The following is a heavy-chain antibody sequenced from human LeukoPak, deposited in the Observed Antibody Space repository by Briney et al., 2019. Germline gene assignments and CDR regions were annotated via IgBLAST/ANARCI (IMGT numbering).Heavy chain of an antibody. CDR1: GYTFTNYA. J-gene: IGHJ4*02. Sequence: ASVKVSCKASGYTFTNYAMHWVRQAPGQRLEWMGWINTGNGNTKYSQEFQGRVTITRDTSANTAYMELSSLRSEDMAVYSCARAVKYRSGPLTDLLPYYFDYWGQGTLVTVSS. D-gene: IGHD6-19*01. V-gene: IGHV1-3*03. CDR2: INTGNGNT. CDR3: ARAVKYRSGPLTDLLPYYFDY.